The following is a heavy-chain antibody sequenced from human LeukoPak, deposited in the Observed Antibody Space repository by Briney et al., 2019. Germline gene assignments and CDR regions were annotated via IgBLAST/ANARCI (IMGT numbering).Heavy chain of an antibody. J-gene: IGHJ4*02. D-gene: IGHD2-2*01. V-gene: IGHV3-7*01. CDR3: ARDLFSPVVPAAGTFDY. Sequence: PGGSLRLSCAASGFTFSRYWMSWVRQAPGKGLEWVANIKQDGNEKYYVDSVKGRFTISRDNAKNSLYLQMNSLRAEDTAVYYCARDLFSPVVPAAGTFDYWGQGTLVTVPS. CDR1: GFTFSRYW. CDR2: IKQDGNEK.